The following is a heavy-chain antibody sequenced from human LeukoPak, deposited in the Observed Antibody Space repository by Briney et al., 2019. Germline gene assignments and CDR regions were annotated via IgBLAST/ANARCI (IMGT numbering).Heavy chain of an antibody. V-gene: IGHV3-30-3*01. D-gene: IGHD5-12*01. CDR1: GFTFSSYA. J-gene: IGHJ4*02. CDR3: ARGEFSGLDY. CDR2: ILYDGGNA. Sequence: PGGSLRLSFAASGFTFSSYAMHWVRQAPGKGLEWVAVILYDGGNAHYADSVRGRFTISRDNPKNTLWLQMNSLTPDDTAVYYCARGEFSGLDYWGQGTLVTVSS.